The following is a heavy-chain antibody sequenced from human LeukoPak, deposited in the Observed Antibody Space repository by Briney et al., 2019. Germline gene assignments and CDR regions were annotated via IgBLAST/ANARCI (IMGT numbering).Heavy chain of an antibody. CDR3: ARDRGYGVYYYGMDV. Sequence: SETLSLTCTVSGGSISSYYWSWIRQPPGKGLEWIGYIYYSGSTNYNPSLKGRVTISVDTSKNQFSLKLSSVTAADTAVYYCARDRGYGVYYYGMDVWGQGTTVTVSS. J-gene: IGHJ6*02. CDR1: GGSISSYY. D-gene: IGHD5-12*01. V-gene: IGHV4-59*01. CDR2: IYYSGST.